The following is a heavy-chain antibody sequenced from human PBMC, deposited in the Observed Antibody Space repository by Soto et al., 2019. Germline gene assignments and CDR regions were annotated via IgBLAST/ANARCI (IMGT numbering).Heavy chain of an antibody. CDR1: GCTFSSYA. D-gene: IGHD2-15*01. CDR3: AAYCSGGSCYPGSPIYYYYGMDV. J-gene: IGHJ6*02. CDR2: ISGSGGST. Sequence: PGGSLRLSCAASGCTFSSYAMSWVRQAPGKGLEWVSAISGSGGSTYYADSVKGRFTISRDNSKNTLYLQMNSLRAEDTAVYYCAAYCSGGSCYPGSPIYYYYGMDVWGQGTTVTVSS. V-gene: IGHV3-23*01.